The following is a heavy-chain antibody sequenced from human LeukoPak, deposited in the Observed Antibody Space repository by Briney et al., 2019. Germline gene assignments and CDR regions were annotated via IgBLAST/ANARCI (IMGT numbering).Heavy chain of an antibody. Sequence: AQTLSLTCGASGGSINSGSYAWNWIRQAPGKGLEWIGYIYHSGVRFYNPSLKSRVSISVDTSHNQFSLSLTSVTAAGRALYYSARGREGSGSYPQGRDALEIWGQGTIVTVSS. J-gene: IGHJ3*02. CDR1: GGSINSGSYA. CDR3: ARGREGSGSYPQGRDALEI. D-gene: IGHD3-10*01. V-gene: IGHV4-30-2*01. CDR2: IYHSGVR.